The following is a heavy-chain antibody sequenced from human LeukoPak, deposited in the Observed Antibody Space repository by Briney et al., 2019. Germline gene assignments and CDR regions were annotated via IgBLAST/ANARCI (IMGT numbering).Heavy chain of an antibody. V-gene: IGHV3-48*02. CDR1: GFIFSNYN. CDR3: ARDHRVVGVTGGAFDI. J-gene: IGHJ3*02. D-gene: IGHD1-26*01. CDR2: ISSSSSTI. Sequence: GGSLRLSCAVSGFIFSNYNMNWVRQAPGKGLDWLSYISSSSSTIYYADSVKGRFTISRDNAKNSLYLQMNSLRDEDTAVYYCARDHRVVGVTGGAFDIWGQGTMVTVSS.